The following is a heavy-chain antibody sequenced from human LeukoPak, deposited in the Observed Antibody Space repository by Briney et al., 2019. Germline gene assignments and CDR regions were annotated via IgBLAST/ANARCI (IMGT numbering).Heavy chain of an antibody. D-gene: IGHD1-1*01. V-gene: IGHV1-2*02. CDR2: INPNSGGT. CDR1: GYTFTGYY. J-gene: IGHJ3*02. Sequence: ASVKVSCKASGYTFTGYYMHWVRQAPGQGLEWMGCINPNSGGTNYAQKFQGRVTMTTDTSISTAYMELSSLRSDDTAVYYCARDRTLSDAFDIWAKGQWSPSLQ. CDR3: ARDRTLSDAFDI.